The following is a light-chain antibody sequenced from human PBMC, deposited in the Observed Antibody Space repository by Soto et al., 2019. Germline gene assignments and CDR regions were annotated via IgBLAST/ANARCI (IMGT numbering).Light chain of an antibody. CDR1: QSVSSY. V-gene: IGKV3-11*01. Sequence: EIVVTQSPATLSLSPGERATLSCRDSQSVSSYLAWYQQKPGQAPRLLIYDASNRATGIPARFSGSGSGTDFTLTISSLEPEDFAVYYCQQRSNWQGATFGGGTKVEIK. J-gene: IGKJ4*01. CDR2: DAS. CDR3: QQRSNWQGAT.